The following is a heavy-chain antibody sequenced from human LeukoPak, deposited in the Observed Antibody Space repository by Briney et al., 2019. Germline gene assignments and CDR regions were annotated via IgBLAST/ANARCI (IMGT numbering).Heavy chain of an antibody. CDR3: AREGGLTYYYDSSGYYLNAFDI. D-gene: IGHD3-22*01. CDR2: IYYSGST. CDR1: GGSISSYY. J-gene: IGHJ3*02. V-gene: IGHV4-59*01. Sequence: PSETLSLTCTVSGGSISSYYWSWIRQPPGKGLEWIGYIYYSGSTNYNPSPKSRVTISVDTSKNQFSLKLSSVTAADTAVYYCAREGGLTYYYDSSGYYLNAFDIWGQGTMVTVSS.